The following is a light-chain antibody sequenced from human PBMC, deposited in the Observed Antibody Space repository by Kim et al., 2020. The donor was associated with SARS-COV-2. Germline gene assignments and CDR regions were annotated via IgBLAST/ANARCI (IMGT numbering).Light chain of an antibody. CDR1: SLRGYY. CDR3: NSRDTSGDHAV. Sequence: LGQTVRITFQGDSLRGYYASWYQQKPGQAPVLVMYGQNNRPSGIPDRFSGSSSGNTASLTITGAQAEDEADYYCNSRDTSGDHAVFGGGTQLTVL. CDR2: GQN. V-gene: IGLV3-19*01. J-gene: IGLJ7*01.